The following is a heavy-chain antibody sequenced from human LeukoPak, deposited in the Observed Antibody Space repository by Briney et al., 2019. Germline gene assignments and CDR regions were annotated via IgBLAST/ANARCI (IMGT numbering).Heavy chain of an antibody. CDR3: ARLLAVAAGGRYFDY. J-gene: IGHJ4*02. CDR1: GFIFSDYW. Sequence: GGSLRLSCAASGFIFSDYWMTWVRQAPGKGLEWVANIKQDGSEKYYVDSVKGRFTISRDNAKNALYLQMNSLRAEDTAVYYCARLLAVAAGGRYFDYWGQGTLVTVSS. D-gene: IGHD6-19*01. V-gene: IGHV3-7*01. CDR2: IKQDGSEK.